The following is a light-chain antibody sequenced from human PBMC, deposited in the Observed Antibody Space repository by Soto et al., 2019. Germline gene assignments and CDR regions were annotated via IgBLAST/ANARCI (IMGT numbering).Light chain of an antibody. CDR1: SSDIGASNS. CDR3: GSKAGSIKHVV. Sequence: QSALTQPPSASGSPGQSVTICCAGSSSDIGASNSVSWYQQHPGKAPKLLISEVTKRPSGVPDRFSGSKSGNTASLTVSGLQADDEADYYCGSKAGSIKHVVFGGGTKLTVL. V-gene: IGLV2-8*01. CDR2: EVT. J-gene: IGLJ2*01.